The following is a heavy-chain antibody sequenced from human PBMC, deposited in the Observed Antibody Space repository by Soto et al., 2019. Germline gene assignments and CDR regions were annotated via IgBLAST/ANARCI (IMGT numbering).Heavy chain of an antibody. J-gene: IGHJ6*02. Sequence: GGSLRLSCAASGFTFSSYAMSWVRQAPGKGLEWVSAISGSGGSTYYADSVKGRFTISTDNSKNTLYLQMNSLRAEDTAVYYCAKGNPSPAYYDFWSGYYFNYYYGMDVWGQGTTVTVSS. CDR2: ISGSGGST. CDR1: GFTFSSYA. D-gene: IGHD3-3*01. V-gene: IGHV3-23*01. CDR3: AKGNPSPAYYDFWSGYYFNYYYGMDV.